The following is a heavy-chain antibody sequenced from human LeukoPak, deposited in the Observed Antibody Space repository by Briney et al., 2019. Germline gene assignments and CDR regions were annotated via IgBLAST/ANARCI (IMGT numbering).Heavy chain of an antibody. CDR3: ARVQGSPY. CDR2: ISGGGVST. V-gene: IGHV3-23*01. CDR1: GFTFSSYA. Sequence: GGSLRLSCAVSGFTFSSYAMSWVRQPPGKGLEWVSVISGGGVSTYYAESVKGRFTISRDNSKNTLYLQMNSLRAEDTAVYYCARVQGSPYWGQGTLVTVSS. J-gene: IGHJ4*02.